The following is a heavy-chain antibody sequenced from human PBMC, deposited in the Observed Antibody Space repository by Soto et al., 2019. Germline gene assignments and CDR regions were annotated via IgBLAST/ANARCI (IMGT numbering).Heavy chain of an antibody. J-gene: IGHJ6*02. CDR2: IYSGGST. CDR3: ARFGNYNYYYGMDV. CDR1: GFTVSSNY. V-gene: IGHV3-66*01. D-gene: IGHD3-10*01. Sequence: EVQLVESGGGLVQPGGSLRLSCAASGFTVSSNYMSWVRQAPGKGLEWVSVIYSGGSTYYADSVKGSFTISRDNSKNKLYLQMNSLRAEDTAVYYCARFGNYNYYYGMDVWGQGTTVTVSS.